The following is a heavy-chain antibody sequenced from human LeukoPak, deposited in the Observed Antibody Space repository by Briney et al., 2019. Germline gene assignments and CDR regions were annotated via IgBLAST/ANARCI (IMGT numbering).Heavy chain of an antibody. Sequence: GGSPRLSCAASGFTFSSYAMHWVRQAPGKGLEWVAVISYDGSNKYYADSVKGRFTISRDNSKNTLYLQMNSLRAEDTAVYYCARVEMATIAYDYWGQGTLVTVSS. CDR1: GFTFSSYA. CDR3: ARVEMATIAYDY. CDR2: ISYDGSNK. V-gene: IGHV3-30-3*01. J-gene: IGHJ4*02. D-gene: IGHD5-12*01.